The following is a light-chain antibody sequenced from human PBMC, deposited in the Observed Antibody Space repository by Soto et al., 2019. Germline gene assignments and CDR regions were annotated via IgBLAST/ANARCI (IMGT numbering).Light chain of an antibody. CDR1: QSISSW. J-gene: IGKJ2*01. CDR2: DAS. Sequence: DIQMTQSPSTLSASVGDRVTITCRASQSISSWLAWYQQKPGKAPKLLIYDASSLESWVPSRFSGSGSGTEFTLTISSLQPDDFATYYCQKYNSYPYTFVQGTKLEIK. CDR3: QKYNSYPYT. V-gene: IGKV1-5*01.